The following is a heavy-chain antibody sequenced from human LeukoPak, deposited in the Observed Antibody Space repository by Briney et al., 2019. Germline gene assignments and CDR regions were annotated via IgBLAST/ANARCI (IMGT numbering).Heavy chain of an antibody. J-gene: IGHJ4*02. Sequence: ASVEVSCKTSGYTFTGYYMHWVRQAPGQGLEWMGWMNPNSGNTGYAQKFQGRVTMTRNTSISTAYMELSSLRSEDTAVYYCARERRTSRALDYWGQGTLVTVSS. CDR1: GYTFTGYY. CDR3: ARERRTSRALDY. CDR2: MNPNSGNT. V-gene: IGHV1-8*02.